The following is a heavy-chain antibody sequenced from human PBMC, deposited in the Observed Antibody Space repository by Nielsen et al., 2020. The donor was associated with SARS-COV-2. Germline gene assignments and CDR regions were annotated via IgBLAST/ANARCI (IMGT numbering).Heavy chain of an antibody. CDR1: GFTFDDYA. J-gene: IGHJ6*02. Sequence: GGSLRLSCAASGFTFDDYAMHWVRQAPGKGLEWVSGISWNSGSIGYADSVKGRFTISRDNAKNSLYLQMNSLRAEDTALYYCAKDYCSGGSCYPYYYYGMDVWGQGTTVTASS. CDR3: AKDYCSGGSCYPYYYYGMDV. CDR2: ISWNSGSI. V-gene: IGHV3-9*01. D-gene: IGHD2-15*01.